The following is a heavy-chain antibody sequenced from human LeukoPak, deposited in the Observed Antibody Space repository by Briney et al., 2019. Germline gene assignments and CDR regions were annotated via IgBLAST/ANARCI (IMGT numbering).Heavy chain of an antibody. CDR1: EFTFSSYW. V-gene: IGHV3-7*01. CDR2: IKQDGSEK. J-gene: IGHJ4*02. CDR3: ARAGHSSGWYGTTGGFDC. D-gene: IGHD6-19*01. Sequence: GGPLRLSCGASEFTFSSYWMSWVRKAPGKGVEWVANIKQDGSEKYYVDSVKDRFTISRDNAKNSLYLQMNSLRAEDTAIYYWARAGHSSGWYGTTGGFDCWGQGTLVTVSS.